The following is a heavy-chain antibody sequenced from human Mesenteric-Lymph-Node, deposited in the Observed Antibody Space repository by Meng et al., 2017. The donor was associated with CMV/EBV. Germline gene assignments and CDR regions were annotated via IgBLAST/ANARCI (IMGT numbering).Heavy chain of an antibody. CDR1: GASITSHNW. V-gene: IGHV4-4*02. CDR2: IYHNGRT. J-gene: IGHJ4*02. Sequence: GTLSLTCAVSGASITSHNWWSWVRQSPRKGLEWIGQIYHNGRTIYNPSLKNRVTMSVDESTNQFSLRLRSVDAADTAIYYCARERIDWGQGTLVTVSS. CDR3: ARERID. D-gene: IGHD2/OR15-2a*01.